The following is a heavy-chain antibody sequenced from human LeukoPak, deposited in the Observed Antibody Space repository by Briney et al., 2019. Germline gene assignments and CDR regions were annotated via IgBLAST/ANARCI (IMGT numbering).Heavy chain of an antibody. Sequence: GSLRLSCTASKFTFSNYGMQWVRQAPGKGLEWVAVISFDGRTKYYADSVKGRFTLSRDNSRNTLDLQMNSLGPEDTAVYYCARDRYGYDFWSGYGMDVWGQGTTVTVSS. CDR2: ISFDGRTK. CDR1: KFTFSNYG. CDR3: ARDRYGYDFWSGYGMDV. J-gene: IGHJ6*02. D-gene: IGHD3-3*01. V-gene: IGHV3-30*03.